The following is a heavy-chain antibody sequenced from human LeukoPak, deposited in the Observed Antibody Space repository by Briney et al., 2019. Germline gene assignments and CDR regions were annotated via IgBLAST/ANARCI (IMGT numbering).Heavy chain of an antibody. D-gene: IGHD3-16*01. CDR1: GLSFSDYD. CDR2: ISGRSSHV. CDR3: GRAFPPLRTSSAGDL. J-gene: IGHJ1*01. Sequence: GGSLRLSCSASGLSFSDYDMNWVGQAPGKGLEWVSAISGRSSHVYYGESVKGRFTISRDNAKNSLYLQLDSLGVEDTAVYYCGRAFPPLRTSSAGDLWGQGTLVTVSS. V-gene: IGHV3-21*01.